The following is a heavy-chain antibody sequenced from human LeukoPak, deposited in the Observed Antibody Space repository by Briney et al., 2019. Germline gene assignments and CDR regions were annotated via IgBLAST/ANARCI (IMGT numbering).Heavy chain of an antibody. CDR2: IYSSGST. J-gene: IGHJ6*03. D-gene: IGHD1-1*01. Sequence: SETLSLTCTVSGGSISSYYWSWIRQPAGKGLEWIGRIYSSGSTNYNPSLKSRVTISVETSKNQFSLKLSSVTAADTAVYYCARALENYYYYMDVWGKGTTVTVSS. CDR3: ARALENYYYYMDV. CDR1: GGSISSYY. V-gene: IGHV4-4*07.